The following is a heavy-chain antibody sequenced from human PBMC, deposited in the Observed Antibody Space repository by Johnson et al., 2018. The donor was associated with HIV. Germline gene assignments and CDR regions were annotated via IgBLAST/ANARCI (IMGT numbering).Heavy chain of an antibody. CDR1: GFTFSSYA. Sequence: VQLVESGGGLVKPGGSLRLSCAASGFTFSSYAMNWVRQAPGKGLEWVSLIGGSAVSTYYADSVRGRFTISRDNSKNTLYLQMNSLRAEDKAVYYCARDALITMIVVVKEAHAFDIWGQGTMVTVSS. D-gene: IGHD3-22*01. V-gene: IGHV3-23*04. J-gene: IGHJ3*02. CDR3: ARDALITMIVVVKEAHAFDI. CDR2: IGGSAVST.